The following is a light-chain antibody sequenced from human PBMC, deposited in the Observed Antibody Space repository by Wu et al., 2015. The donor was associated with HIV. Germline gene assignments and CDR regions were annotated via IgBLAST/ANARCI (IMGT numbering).Light chain of an antibody. CDR1: QSVNTNY. J-gene: IGKJ4*01. CDR2: GVT. V-gene: IGKV3-20*01. Sequence: PGERATLSCRASQSVNTNYLAWYQQKPGQTPRLLIYGVTSRATGIPDRFSGSGSGTDFTLTISGLEPEDFAVYFCQQYACSPLTFGGGTKVEIK. CDR3: QQYACSPLT.